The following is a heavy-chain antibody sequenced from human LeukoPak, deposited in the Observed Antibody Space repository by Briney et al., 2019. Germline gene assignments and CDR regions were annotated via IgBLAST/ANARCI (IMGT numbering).Heavy chain of an antibody. CDR2: IYYSGST. CDR3: ARHSLYGDFQH. V-gene: IGHV4-59*08. J-gene: IGHJ1*01. D-gene: IGHD4-17*01. Sequence: PAETLSLTCTVSGGSISSYYWSWIRQPPGKGLEGIGYIYYSGSTNYNPSLKSRVTISVDTSKNQFSLKLSSVTAADTAVDYCARHSLYGDFQHWGQGTLVTVSS. CDR1: GGSISSYY.